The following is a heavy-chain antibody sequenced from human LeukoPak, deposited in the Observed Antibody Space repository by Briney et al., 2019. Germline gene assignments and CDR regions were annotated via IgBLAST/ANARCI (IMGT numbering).Heavy chain of an antibody. CDR2: IKRDGFSC. CDR3: ARGVAVAGPDS. D-gene: IGHD6-19*01. Sequence: PGDSLRLACAGSGFTFSSYWRHWVRQAPGKGLVWLARIKRDGFSCSYADSVKGRFTVSRDNAKSTVYLQMNSLRAEDTAMYYCARGVAVAGPDSWGQGTLVTASS. V-gene: IGHV3-74*03. CDR1: GFTFSSYW. J-gene: IGHJ4*02.